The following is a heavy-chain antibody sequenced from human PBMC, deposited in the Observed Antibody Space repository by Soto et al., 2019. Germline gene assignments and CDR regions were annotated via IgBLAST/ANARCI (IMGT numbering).Heavy chain of an antibody. CDR2: ISGSGGST. CDR1: GFTFSSYA. Sequence: GSLRLSCVASGFTFSSYAMSWVRQAPGKGLEWVSAISGSGGSTYYADSVKGRFTISRDNSKNTLYLQMNSLRAEDTAVYYCAKDRRSSSSDRMNYWGQGTLVTVSS. CDR3: AKDRRSSSSDRMNY. V-gene: IGHV3-23*01. D-gene: IGHD6-6*01. J-gene: IGHJ4*02.